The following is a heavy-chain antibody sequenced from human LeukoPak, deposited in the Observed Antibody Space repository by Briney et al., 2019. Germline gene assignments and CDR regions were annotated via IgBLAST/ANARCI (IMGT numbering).Heavy chain of an antibody. CDR1: GFTFSSYG. Sequence: PGGSLRLSCAASGFTFSSYGMHWVRQAPGKGLEWVAVISHDGSNKYYADFVKGRFTISRDNSKNTLYLQMNSLRAEDTAVYYCAKDREYYYGSGSDYWCQGTLVTVSS. CDR3: AKDREYYYGSGSDY. D-gene: IGHD3-10*01. J-gene: IGHJ4*02. V-gene: IGHV3-30*18. CDR2: ISHDGSNK.